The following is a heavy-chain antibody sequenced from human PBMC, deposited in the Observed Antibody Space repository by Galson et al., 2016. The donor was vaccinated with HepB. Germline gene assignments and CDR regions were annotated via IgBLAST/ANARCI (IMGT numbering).Heavy chain of an antibody. Sequence: SLRLSCAASGFTFSSYAMSWVHQAPGKGLEWVSTISGSGYNTYYADSVKGRFTISRDNSKNTLYLQMNSLRAEDTAVYYCAKSQPGYSSGWYTLPIDAFDIWGQGTMVTVSS. CDR1: GFTFSSYA. V-gene: IGHV3-23*01. CDR3: AKSQPGYSSGWYTLPIDAFDI. D-gene: IGHD6-19*01. CDR2: ISGSGYNT. J-gene: IGHJ3*02.